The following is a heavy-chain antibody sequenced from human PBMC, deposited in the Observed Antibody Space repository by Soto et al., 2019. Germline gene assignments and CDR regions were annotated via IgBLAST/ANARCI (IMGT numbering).Heavy chain of an antibody. Sequence: QVQLVQSGAEVQKPGSSVKVSCKASGGTFSSYAISLVRQAPGQGLEWMGGIIPIFGTANFAQKFQGRVTITADKSTSTADMGVSSMRSEDTAVYYCATLGGIAMVKIDYWGEETLVSVSS. V-gene: IGHV1-69*06. J-gene: IGHJ4*02. CDR1: GGTFSSYA. D-gene: IGHD5-18*01. CDR2: IIPIFGTA. CDR3: ATLGGIAMVKIDY.